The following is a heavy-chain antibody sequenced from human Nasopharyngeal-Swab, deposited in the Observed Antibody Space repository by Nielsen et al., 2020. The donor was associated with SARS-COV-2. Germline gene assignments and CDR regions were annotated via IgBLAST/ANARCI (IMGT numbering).Heavy chain of an antibody. J-gene: IGHJ6*03. Sequence: SETLSLTCAVSGYSISSGYYWGWIRQPPGKGLEWIGSIYHSGSTNYNPSLKSRVTISVDTSKNQFSLKLSSVTAADTAVYYCAREFSSSYYYYYYYMDVWGKGTTVTVSS. D-gene: IGHD6-6*01. CDR2: IYHSGST. CDR3: AREFSSSYYYYYYYMDV. V-gene: IGHV4-38-2*02. CDR1: GYSISSGYY.